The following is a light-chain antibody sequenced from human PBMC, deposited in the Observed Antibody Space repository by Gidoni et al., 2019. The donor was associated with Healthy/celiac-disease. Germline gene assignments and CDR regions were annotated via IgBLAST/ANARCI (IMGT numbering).Light chain of an antibody. J-gene: IGKJ4*01. V-gene: IGKV1-33*01. CDR2: DAS. Sequence: DIQMTQSPSSLSASVGDRVTITCQASQDISNYLNWYQQKPGKAPKLLIYDASNFETGVPSRFSGSGSGTDFTFTISSLQPEDIASYYCQQYDNLPRALTFGGGTKVEIK. CDR3: QQYDNLPRALT. CDR1: QDISNY.